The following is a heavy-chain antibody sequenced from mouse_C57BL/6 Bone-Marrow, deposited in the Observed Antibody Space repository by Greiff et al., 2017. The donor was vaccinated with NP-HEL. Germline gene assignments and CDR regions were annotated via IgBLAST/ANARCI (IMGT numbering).Heavy chain of an antibody. CDR2: IYPGDGDT. Sequence: QVQLQQSGPELVKPGASVKISCKASGYAFSSSWMNWVKQRPGKGLEWIGRIYPGDGDTNYNGKFKGKATLTADKSSSTAYMQLSSLTSEDSAVYFCAELGHFDYWGQGTTLTVSS. CDR3: AELGHFDY. CDR1: GYAFSSSW. D-gene: IGHD4-1*01. J-gene: IGHJ2*01. V-gene: IGHV1-82*01.